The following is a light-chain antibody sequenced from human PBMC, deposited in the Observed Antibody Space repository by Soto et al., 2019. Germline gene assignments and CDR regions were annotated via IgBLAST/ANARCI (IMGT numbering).Light chain of an antibody. CDR2: YDD. CDR1: NSNIGNNA. J-gene: IGLJ3*02. CDR3: EAWDDSLDGPV. V-gene: IGLV1-36*01. Sequence: HSVLTQPPSVSGAPRQKVTISCSGSNSNIGNNAVNWYQQFAGKAPKLVMYYDDLLPLGVSDRFSGSKSGTSASLAISGLQSEDEATYYCEAWDDSLDGPVFGGGTKLTVL.